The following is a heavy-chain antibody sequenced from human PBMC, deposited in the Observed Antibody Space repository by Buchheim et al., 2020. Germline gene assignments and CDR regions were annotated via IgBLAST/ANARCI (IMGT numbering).Heavy chain of an antibody. J-gene: IGHJ6*02. Sequence: QVQLQESGPGLVKPSETLSLTCAVYGGSFSGYYWSWIRQPPGKGLEWIGEINHSGSTNYNPSLKSRVTISVDTSKNQFSLKLSSVTAADTAVYYCARGPLMYYYGSGSYYKYYYYGMDVWGQGTT. CDR2: INHSGST. V-gene: IGHV4-34*01. CDR3: ARGPLMYYYGSGSYYKYYYYGMDV. CDR1: GGSFSGYY. D-gene: IGHD3-10*01.